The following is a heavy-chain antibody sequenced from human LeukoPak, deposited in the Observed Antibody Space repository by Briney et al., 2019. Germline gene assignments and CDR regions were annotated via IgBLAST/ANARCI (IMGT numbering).Heavy chain of an antibody. Sequence: GGSLRLSCAASGFTVTSNYMSWVRQTPGQGRLEWVSVIYTDGRTFHTGSVTGRFTISRDNPKNTLYLQMNSLRAEDTAVYYCARGQIYGTGSYFFDHWGQGTLVTVSS. V-gene: IGHV3-66*01. J-gene: IGHJ4*02. CDR3: ARGQIYGTGSYFFDH. D-gene: IGHD3-10*01. CDR2: IYTDGRT. CDR1: GFTVTSNY.